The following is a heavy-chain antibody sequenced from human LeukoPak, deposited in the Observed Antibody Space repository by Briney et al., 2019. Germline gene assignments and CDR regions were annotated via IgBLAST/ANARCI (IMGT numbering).Heavy chain of an antibody. D-gene: IGHD1-1*01. V-gene: IGHV4-59*01. J-gene: IGHJ6*03. CDR2: IYDSGTT. Sequence: SETLSLTCTVSGGSISSYYWSWIRQPPEKGLEWFGYIYDSGTTNYNPSLKSRVTISVDTSKNQFSLKLSSVTAADTAVYFCARVSWFPGTSYYYMDVWGKGTTVTVSS. CDR3: ARVSWFPGTSYYYMDV. CDR1: GGSISSYY.